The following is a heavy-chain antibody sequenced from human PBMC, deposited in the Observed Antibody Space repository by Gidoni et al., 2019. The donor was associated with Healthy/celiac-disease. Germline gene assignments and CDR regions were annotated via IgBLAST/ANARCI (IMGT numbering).Heavy chain of an antibody. CDR3: ARDGNYDILTGYYNH. Sequence: EVQLVESGGGLVQPGVCLGLSCAASGFPFSRYSMNWVRQAPGTGLEWVSYISSISSTIYYADSVKGRFTISRDNAKNSLYLQMNSLRDEDTAVYYCARDGNYDILTGYYNHWGQGTLVTVSS. J-gene: IGHJ5*02. CDR2: ISSISSTI. D-gene: IGHD3-9*01. CDR1: GFPFSRYS. V-gene: IGHV3-48*02.